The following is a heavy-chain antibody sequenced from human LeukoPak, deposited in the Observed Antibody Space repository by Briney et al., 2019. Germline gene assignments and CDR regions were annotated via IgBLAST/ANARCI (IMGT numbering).Heavy chain of an antibody. CDR1: GFTFSSYA. CDR2: ISGSGGST. Sequence: GGSLRLSCAASGFTFSSYAMSWVRQAPGKGLEWVSAISGSGGSTYYADSVKGRFTISRDNAKNTLYLQMNSLRAEDTAVYYCARDGAAAGTPDTRYYYYYYMDVWGKGTTVTVSS. D-gene: IGHD6-13*01. V-gene: IGHV3-23*01. J-gene: IGHJ6*03. CDR3: ARDGAAAGTPDTRYYYYYYMDV.